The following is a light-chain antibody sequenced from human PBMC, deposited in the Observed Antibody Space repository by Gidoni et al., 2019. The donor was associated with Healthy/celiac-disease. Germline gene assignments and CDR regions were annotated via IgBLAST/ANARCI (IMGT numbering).Light chain of an antibody. CDR2: AAS. Sequence: DIRFPQYPSFLSASVGDRVTITCRASQGISSYLAWYQQKPGKAPKLLIYAASTLQSGVPSRFSGSGSGTEFTLTISSLQPEDFATYYCQQFNSHPLTFGGGTKVEIK. J-gene: IGKJ4*01. CDR3: QQFNSHPLT. CDR1: QGISSY. V-gene: IGKV1-9*01.